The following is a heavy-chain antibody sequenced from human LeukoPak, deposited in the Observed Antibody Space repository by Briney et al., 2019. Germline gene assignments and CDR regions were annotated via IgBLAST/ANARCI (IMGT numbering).Heavy chain of an antibody. CDR1: GFTFSSYA. CDR2: ISYDGSNK. V-gene: IGHV3-30*04. Sequence: GGSLRLSCAASGFTFSSYAMHWVRQAPGKGLEWVAVISYDGSNKYYADSVKGRFTISRDNSKNTLYLQMNSLRAEDTAVYYCARVRDSGGVLGEFDYWGQGTLVTVSS. CDR3: ARVRDSGGVLGEFDY. D-gene: IGHD2-15*01. J-gene: IGHJ4*02.